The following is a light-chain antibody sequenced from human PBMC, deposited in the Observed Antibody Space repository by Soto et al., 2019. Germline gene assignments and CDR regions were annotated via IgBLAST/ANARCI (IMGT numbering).Light chain of an antibody. J-gene: IGLJ3*02. CDR2: EVS. CDR3: TSYVGSDIWV. V-gene: IGLV2-8*01. CDR1: SSDVGAYKY. Sequence: QSALTQPPSAAGSPGQSVTIACTGTSSDVGAYKYVSWYQQYPGKAPKLMIYEVSKRPSGVPDRFSGYKSGNTASLTVPGLQAEDEADYYCTSYVGSDIWVFGGGTKVTVL.